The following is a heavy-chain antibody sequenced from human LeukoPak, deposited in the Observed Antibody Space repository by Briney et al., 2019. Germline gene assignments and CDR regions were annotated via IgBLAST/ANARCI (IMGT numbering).Heavy chain of an antibody. CDR3: ARDVPPYLANYYYYGMDV. CDR1: GFTVSSTY. V-gene: IGHV3-53*01. Sequence: GGSLRLSCAASGFTVSSTYMSWVRQAPGKGLEWVSVIYSGGSTYYADSVKGRFTISRDNSKNTLYLQMNSLRAEDMAVYYCARDVPPYLANYYYYGMDVWGQGTTVTVSS. D-gene: IGHD3-16*01. J-gene: IGHJ6*02. CDR2: IYSGGST.